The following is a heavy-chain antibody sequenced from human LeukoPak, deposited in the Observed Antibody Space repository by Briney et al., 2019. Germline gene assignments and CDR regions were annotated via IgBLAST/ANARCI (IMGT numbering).Heavy chain of an antibody. V-gene: IGHV3-30*03. CDR2: ISYDGSNK. CDR3: ARGARIRIDP. CDR1: GFTFSSYG. D-gene: IGHD6-6*01. J-gene: IGHJ5*02. Sequence: GRSLRPSCAASGFTFSSYGMHWVRQAPGKGLEWVAVISYDGSNKYYADSVKGRFTISRDNSKNTLYLQMNSLRAEDTAVYYCARGARIRIDPWGQGTLVTVSS.